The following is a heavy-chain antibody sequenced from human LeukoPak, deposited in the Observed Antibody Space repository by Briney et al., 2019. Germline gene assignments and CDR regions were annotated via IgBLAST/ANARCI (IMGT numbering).Heavy chain of an antibody. CDR1: GFTFSSYE. D-gene: IGHD1-26*01. CDR3: ARDGGSPVGRSDC. CDR2: ISSSGSTI. J-gene: IGHJ4*02. Sequence: GGSLRLSCAASGFTFSSYEMNWVRQAPGKGLEWVSYISSSGSTIYYADSVKGRFTISRDNAKNSLYLQMNSLRAEDTAVYYCARDGGSPVGRSDCWGQGTLVTVSS. V-gene: IGHV3-48*03.